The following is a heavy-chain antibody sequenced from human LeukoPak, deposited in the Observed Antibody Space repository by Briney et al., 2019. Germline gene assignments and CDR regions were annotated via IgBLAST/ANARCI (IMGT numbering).Heavy chain of an antibody. CDR1: GFTFSSYG. Sequence: GGSLRLSCAVSGFTFSSYGMSGVRQAPGKGLEWVSAISGSGGSTYYADSVKGRFTISRDNSKNTLYLQMNSLRAEDSAVYYCARDPYSGSSGAYYYYYMDVWGKGTTVTISS. CDR3: ARDPYSGSSGAYYYYYMDV. J-gene: IGHJ6*03. V-gene: IGHV3-23*01. D-gene: IGHD1-26*01. CDR2: ISGSGGST.